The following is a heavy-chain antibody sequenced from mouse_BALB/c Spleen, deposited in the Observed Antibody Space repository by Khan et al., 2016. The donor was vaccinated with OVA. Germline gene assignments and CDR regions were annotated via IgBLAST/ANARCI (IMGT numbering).Heavy chain of an antibody. J-gene: IGHJ2*01. V-gene: IGHV1-69*02. CDR2: IYPSDSYT. D-gene: IGHD2-13*01. CDR1: GYTFTNYW. Sequence: VQLQQPGAELVRPGASVRLSCKTSGYTFTNYWINWVKQRPGQGLEWIGNIYPSDSYTNYNQKFKDKATMTVDKSSSTANMQLSSPTSEDAAVYYCTRGDPGNFDYWGQGTTLTVSS. CDR3: TRGDPGNFDY.